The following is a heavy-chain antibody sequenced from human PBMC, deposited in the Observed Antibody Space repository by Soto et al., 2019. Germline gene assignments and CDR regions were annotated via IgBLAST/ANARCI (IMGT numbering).Heavy chain of an antibody. V-gene: IGHV1-18*01. Sequence: ASGKVSCKASGYTFTRYGLSWVRQAPGQGQERMGFISGYNGNLNYAQKFQDRVTMTTDTSTSTAYMELRSLRSDDTAVYYCAREPFCSESPYYYYYPMDVWGQRTTVTVSS. J-gene: IGHJ6*02. CDR3: AREPFCSESPYYYYYPMDV. D-gene: IGHD3-10*02. CDR1: GYTFTRYG. CDR2: ISGYNGNL.